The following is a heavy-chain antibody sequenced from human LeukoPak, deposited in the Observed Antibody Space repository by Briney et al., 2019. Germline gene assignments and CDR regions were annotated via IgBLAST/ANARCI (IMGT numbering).Heavy chain of an antibody. CDR1: GFTFSGSA. D-gene: IGHD5-12*01. V-gene: IGHV3-23*01. CDR3: AKGPQLYSGYHPDY. CDR2: ITGSDDKT. J-gene: IGHJ4*02. Sequence: GSLRLSCAASGFTFSGSAMTWVRQAPGKGLQWVSTITGSDDKTYYADSVKGCFTISRDFSKNMVHLHMNSLRVEDTAIYYCAKGPQLYSGYHPDYWGQGTLVTVSS.